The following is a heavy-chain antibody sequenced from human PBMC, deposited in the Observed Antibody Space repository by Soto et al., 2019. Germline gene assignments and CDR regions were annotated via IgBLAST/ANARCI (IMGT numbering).Heavy chain of an antibody. CDR2: ISSSGSTI. V-gene: IGHV3-11*01. Sequence: QVQLVESGGGLVKPGGSLRLSCAASGFTFSDYYMSWIRQAPGKGLEWVSYISSSGSTIYYADSVKGRFTISRDNAKNPLYLQMNSLRDEDTAVYYCARDSGQFYDILTGYYLGGRQEWGQGTLVTVSS. CDR1: GFTFSDYY. J-gene: IGHJ4*02. CDR3: ARDSGQFYDILTGYYLGGRQE. D-gene: IGHD3-9*01.